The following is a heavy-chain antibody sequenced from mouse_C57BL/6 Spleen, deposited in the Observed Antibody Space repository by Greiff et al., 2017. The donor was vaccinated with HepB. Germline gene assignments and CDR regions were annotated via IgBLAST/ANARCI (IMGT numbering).Heavy chain of an antibody. J-gene: IGHJ4*01. CDR2: IYPGDGDT. CDR3: ARDYYGSSPYAMDY. CDR1: GYAFSGSG. Sequence: VQLHQSGPELVRPGASGRLSCKASGYAFSGSGMTWVKQRPGRGLGWIGRIYPGDGDTNYNGKFKGKATLTADKSSSTAYMQLLSLTSEDSAVYFCARDYYGSSPYAMDYWGQGTSVTVSS. D-gene: IGHD1-1*01. V-gene: IGHV1-82*01.